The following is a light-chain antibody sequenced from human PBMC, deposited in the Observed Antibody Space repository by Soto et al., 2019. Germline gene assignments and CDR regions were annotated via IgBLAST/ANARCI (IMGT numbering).Light chain of an antibody. CDR3: SSYTSSWA. J-gene: IGLJ1*01. V-gene: IGLV2-14*01. CDR1: SSDVGGYNY. Sequence: QSALTQPASVSGSPGQSITISCTGTSSDVGGYNYVSWYQQHPGKAPKLMIYDVSNRPSGVSNRFSGSKSGNTASLTISGLQAEDEADYYCSSYTSSWAFGTGTKVTVL. CDR2: DVS.